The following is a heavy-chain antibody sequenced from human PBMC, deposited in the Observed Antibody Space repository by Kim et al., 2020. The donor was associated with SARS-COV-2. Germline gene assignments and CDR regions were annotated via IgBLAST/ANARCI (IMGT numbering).Heavy chain of an antibody. J-gene: IGHJ6*01. CDR1: GFTFNSYA. CDR3: AKDVVVLVAAMISGYYYGMSV. V-gene: IGHV3-23*01. D-gene: IGHD2-15*01. Sequence: GGSLRLSCAASGFTFNSYAMSWVRQAPGKGLEWVSAISCSGGSTYYADSVKGRFTISRDNSKNTLYLQMNSLRAEDTAVYYCAKDVVVLVAAMISGYYYGMSVWGRGTPGTVSS. CDR2: ISCSGGST.